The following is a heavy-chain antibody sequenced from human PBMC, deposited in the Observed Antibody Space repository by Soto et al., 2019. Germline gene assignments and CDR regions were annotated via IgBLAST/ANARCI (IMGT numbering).Heavy chain of an antibody. D-gene: IGHD3-22*01. Sequence: SETLSLTCTVSGGSISSSSYYWGWIRQPPGKGLEWIGSIYYSGSTYYNPSLKSRVTISVDTSKNQFSLKLSSVTAADTAVYYCARGPYYYDSSGYYPYYFDYWGQGTLVTVSS. CDR3: ARGPYYYDSSGYYPYYFDY. CDR1: GGSISSSSYY. V-gene: IGHV4-39*01. J-gene: IGHJ4*02. CDR2: IYYSGST.